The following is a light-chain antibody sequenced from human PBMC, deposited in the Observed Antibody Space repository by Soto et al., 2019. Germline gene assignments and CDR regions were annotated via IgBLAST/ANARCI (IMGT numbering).Light chain of an antibody. J-gene: IGKJ1*01. V-gene: IGKV1-5*03. Sequence: DIQMTQSPSTLSASVGDRVTISCRASQSISNWLAWYQQKPGKAPKLLIYKASSLESGVPSRFSGNGSGTEFTLTISSLQPDDFATYYCQQYSSWGTFGQGTKVEIK. CDR3: QQYSSWGT. CDR2: KAS. CDR1: QSISNW.